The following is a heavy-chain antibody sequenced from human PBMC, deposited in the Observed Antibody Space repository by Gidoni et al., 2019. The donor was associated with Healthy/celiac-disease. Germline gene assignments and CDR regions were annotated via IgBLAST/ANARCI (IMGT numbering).Heavy chain of an antibody. D-gene: IGHD4-17*01. J-gene: IGHJ4*02. CDR3: ARGIRAVY. CDR2: INHSGST. Sequence: VQLQQWGAGLLKPSETLSLTCAVYGGSFSAYYWSWIRQPPGKGLEWIGEINHSGSTNYNPSLKSRVTISVDTSKNQFALKLSSVTAADTAVYYCARGIRAVYWGQGTLVTVSS. V-gene: IGHV4-34*01. CDR1: GGSFSAYY.